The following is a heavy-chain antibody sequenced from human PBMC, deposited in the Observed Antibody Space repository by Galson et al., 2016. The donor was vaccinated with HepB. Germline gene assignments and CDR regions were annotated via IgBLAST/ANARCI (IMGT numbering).Heavy chain of an antibody. CDR2: ISGSGSST. V-gene: IGHV3-23*01. Sequence: SLRLSCAASGFTFSSSALGWFRPAPGKGLEWVSAISGSGSSTYYADSVKARFTISRDKSSNTLYLQMNTLIAEDTAVYYCAKGRRSGCSSTSCYPFDYWGQGTLVTVSS. CDR1: GFTFSSSA. D-gene: IGHD2-2*01. CDR3: AKGRRSGCSSTSCYPFDY. J-gene: IGHJ4*02.